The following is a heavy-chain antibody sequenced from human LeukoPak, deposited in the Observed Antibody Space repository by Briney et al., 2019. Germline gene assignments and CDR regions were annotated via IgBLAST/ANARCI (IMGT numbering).Heavy chain of an antibody. D-gene: IGHD6-19*01. CDR3: ARVRYSSGWIPHY. CDR1: GYTFTGYC. CDR2: INPNSGGT. J-gene: IGHJ4*02. Sequence: GASVKVSCKASGYTFTGYCMHWVRQAPGQGLEWMGWINPNSGGTNYAQKFQGRVTMTRDTSISTAYMELSRLRSDDTAVYYCARVRYSSGWIPHYWGQGTLVTVSS. V-gene: IGHV1-2*02.